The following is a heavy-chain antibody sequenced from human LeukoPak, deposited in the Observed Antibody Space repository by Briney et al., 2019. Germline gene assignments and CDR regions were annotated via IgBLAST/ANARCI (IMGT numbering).Heavy chain of an antibody. V-gene: IGHV3-7*01. CDR3: ARLKSYYDSSGYIVGIDY. Sequence: PGGSLRLSCAASGFTFSSYWMSWVRQAPGKGLEWVANIKQDGSEKYYVDSVKGRFTISRDNAKNSLYPQMNSLRAEDTAVYYCARLKSYYDSSGYIVGIDYWGQGTLVTVSS. D-gene: IGHD3-22*01. J-gene: IGHJ4*02. CDR1: GFTFSSYW. CDR2: IKQDGSEK.